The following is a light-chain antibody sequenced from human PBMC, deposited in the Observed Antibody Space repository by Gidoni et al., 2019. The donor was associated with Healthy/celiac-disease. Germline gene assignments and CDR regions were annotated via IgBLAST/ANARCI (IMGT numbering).Light chain of an antibody. V-gene: IGKV3-20*01. CDR2: DAS. Sequence: EIVLTQSPGTLSFSPGERATLSCRASQSVTNNYLAWYQQKPGQAPRLVIYDASNRATGIPDRFSGSGSGPDFTLTISRLEPEDFAVYYCQQSGSSPYTFGQGSKLEIK. CDR1: QSVTNNY. CDR3: QQSGSSPYT. J-gene: IGKJ2*01.